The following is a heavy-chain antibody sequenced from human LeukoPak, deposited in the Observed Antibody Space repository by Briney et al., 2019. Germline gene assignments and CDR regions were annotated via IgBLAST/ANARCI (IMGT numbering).Heavy chain of an antibody. V-gene: IGHV3-11*04. J-gene: IGHJ4*02. CDR2: ISSSGNTI. CDR3: ARGSELFHDPY. CDR1: GFTFSDYY. Sequence: GGSLRLSCAASGFTFSDYYMSWIRQAPGKGLEWVSYISSSGNTIYYADSVKGRFTISRDNAKNSLYLQMNRLRAEDTAVYYCARGSELFHDPYWGQGTLVTVSS. D-gene: IGHD2-15*01.